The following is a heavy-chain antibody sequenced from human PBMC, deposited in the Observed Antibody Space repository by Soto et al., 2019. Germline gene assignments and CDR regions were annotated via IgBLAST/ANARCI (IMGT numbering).Heavy chain of an antibody. J-gene: IGHJ4*02. D-gene: IGHD2-2*03. V-gene: IGHV1-69*04. Sequence: SVTVSCQAAGGSFSSYTISWVRQAPGQGLEWMGRIIPILGIANYAQKFQGRVTITADKSTSTAYMELSSLRSEDTAVYYCARDGGSCSSTSCYLPPDYWGQGTLVTVSS. CDR1: GGSFSSYT. CDR3: ARDGGSCSSTSCYLPPDY. CDR2: IIPILGIA.